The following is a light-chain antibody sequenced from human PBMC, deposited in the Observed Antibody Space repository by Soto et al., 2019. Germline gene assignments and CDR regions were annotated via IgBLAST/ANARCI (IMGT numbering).Light chain of an antibody. CDR2: AAS. CDR1: QSISGY. Sequence: DIEMTQSPSSLSSSVGDIVAITCRTSQSISGYLNWYRHKPGKAPTLLIYAASTLQSGVPSRFSGSGSGTDFTLTISNLQPQDFATYYCQQSYSTPPITFGQGTRVEIK. J-gene: IGKJ5*01. CDR3: QQSYSTPPIT. V-gene: IGKV1-39*01.